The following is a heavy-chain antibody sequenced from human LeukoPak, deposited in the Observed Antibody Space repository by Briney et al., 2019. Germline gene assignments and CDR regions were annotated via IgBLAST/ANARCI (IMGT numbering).Heavy chain of an antibody. D-gene: IGHD2-15*01. CDR1: GGSISSGSYY. CDR3: ARDSRYCSGGSCYYYYYMDV. CDR2: IYTSGST. Sequence: SETLSLTCTVSGGSISSGSYYWGWIRQPAGKGLEWIGRIYTSGSTNYNPSLKSRVTISVDTSKNQFSLKLSSVTAADTAVYYCARDSRYCSGGSCYYYYYMDVWGKGTTVTISS. J-gene: IGHJ6*03. V-gene: IGHV4-61*02.